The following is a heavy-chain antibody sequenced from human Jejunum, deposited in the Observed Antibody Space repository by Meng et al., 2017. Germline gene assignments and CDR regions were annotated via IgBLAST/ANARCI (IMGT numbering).Heavy chain of an antibody. CDR1: SGSYY. CDR2: IYTSGTA. CDR3: ARGQNYYDSSGYLSEGYFDY. V-gene: IGHV4-61*02. J-gene: IGHJ4*02. D-gene: IGHD3-22*01. Sequence: SETLSLTCSISSGSYYWTWIRQPAGKGLEWIGRIYTSGTANYNPSLRSRVTISIDTSKNQFSLKLNSVTAADTAVYYCARGQNYYDSSGYLSEGYFDYWGQGTLVTVSS.